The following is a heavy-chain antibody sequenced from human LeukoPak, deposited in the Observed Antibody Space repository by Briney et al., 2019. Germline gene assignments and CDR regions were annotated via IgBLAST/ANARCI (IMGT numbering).Heavy chain of an antibody. V-gene: IGHV4-39*07. CDR2: IYYSGST. CDR1: GGSISSSSYY. CDR3: ARGGGLSRWLTYFDY. J-gene: IGHJ4*02. Sequence: SETLSLTCTVSGGSISSSSYYWGWIRQPPGKGLEWIGSIYYSGSTYYNPSLKSRVTISVDTSKNQFSLKLSSVTAADTAVYYCARGGGLSRWLTYFDYWGRGTLVTVSS. D-gene: IGHD6-19*01.